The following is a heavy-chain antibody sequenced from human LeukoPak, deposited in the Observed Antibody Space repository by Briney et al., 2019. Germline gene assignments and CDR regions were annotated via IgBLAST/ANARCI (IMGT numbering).Heavy chain of an antibody. CDR2: MNPNSGNT. V-gene: IGHV1-8*03. Sequence: GASVKVSCKASGYTFTSYDINWVRQATGQGLEWMGWMNPNSGNTGYAQKFQGRVTITRNTSISTAYMELSSLRSEDTAVYYCARTYYDILTGYPYYFDYWGQGTLVTVSS. CDR1: GYTFTSYD. CDR3: ARTYYDILTGYPYYFDY. J-gene: IGHJ4*02. D-gene: IGHD3-9*01.